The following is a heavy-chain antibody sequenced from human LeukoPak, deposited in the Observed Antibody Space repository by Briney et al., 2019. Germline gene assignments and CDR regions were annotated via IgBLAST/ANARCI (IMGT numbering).Heavy chain of an antibody. J-gene: IGHJ3*02. CDR3: ARDRFWSAPYMGSGYDAFDI. V-gene: IGHV4-34*01. CDR1: GGSFSGYY. D-gene: IGHD3-3*01. CDR2: INHSGST. Sequence: SETLSLTCAVYGGSFSGYYWSWIRQPPGKGLEWIGEINHSGSTNYNPSLKSRVTISVDTSKNQFSLKLSSVTAADTAVYYCARDRFWSAPYMGSGYDAFDIWGQGTMVTVSS.